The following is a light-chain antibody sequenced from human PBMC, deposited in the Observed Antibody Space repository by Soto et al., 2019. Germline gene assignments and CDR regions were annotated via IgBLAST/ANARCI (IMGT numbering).Light chain of an antibody. V-gene: IGLV2-14*01. CDR2: EVS. CDR3: CSYAGSDIMI. Sequence: QSALTQPASVSGSPGQSITISCTGTSSDVGGYNYVSWYQQHPGKAPKLMIYEVSNRPSGVSNRFSGSKSGNTASLTISGLQAEDEADYYCCSYAGSDIMIFGGGTKLTVL. CDR1: SSDVGGYNY. J-gene: IGLJ2*01.